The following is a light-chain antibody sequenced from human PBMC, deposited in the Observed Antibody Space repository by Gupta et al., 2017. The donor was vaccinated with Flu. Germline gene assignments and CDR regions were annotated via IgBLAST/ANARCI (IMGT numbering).Light chain of an antibody. V-gene: IGLV1-47*01. CDR1: RSNIGNNY. CDR3: AAWDDRFSWL. J-gene: IGLJ3*02. CDR2: RNN. Sequence: QSVLTQPPSASGTPGQRVTISCSGSRSNIGNNYVYWYQQLPGTAPKLLMFRNNQRPSGVPDRFSGSKSGTSASLVITRLRSEDEADYYCAAWDDRFSWLFGGGTRLTVL.